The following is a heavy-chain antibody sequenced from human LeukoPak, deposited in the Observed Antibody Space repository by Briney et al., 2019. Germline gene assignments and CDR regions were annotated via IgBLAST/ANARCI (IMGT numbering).Heavy chain of an antibody. CDR1: GFTFSSYS. CDR3: ARARYCDYDEYYFDY. CDR2: ISSISSYT. D-gene: IGHD4-17*01. V-gene: IGHV3-21*01. Sequence: GGPLRLSCAASGFTFSSYSMNWVRQSPGKGLEWVSSISSISSYTYYADSVNGRFTNSRDNAKNPLYLQMNSLRAEDTAVYYSARARYCDYDEYYFDYWGQGTLVTVSS. J-gene: IGHJ4*02.